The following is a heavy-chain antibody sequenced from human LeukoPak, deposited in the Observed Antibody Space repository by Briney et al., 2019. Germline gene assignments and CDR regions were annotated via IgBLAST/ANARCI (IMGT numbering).Heavy chain of an antibody. D-gene: IGHD6-13*01. CDR1: GYTFTGYY. J-gene: IGHJ6*03. CDR2: INPNSGGT. CDR3: ARVEQQLVFTYYYYMDV. Sequence: GASVKVSCKASGYTFTGYYMHWVRQAPGQGLEWMGWINPNSGGTNYAQKFQGRVTITRNTSISTAYMELSSLRSEDTAVYYCARVEQQLVFTYYYYMDVWGKGTTVTVSS. V-gene: IGHV1-2*02.